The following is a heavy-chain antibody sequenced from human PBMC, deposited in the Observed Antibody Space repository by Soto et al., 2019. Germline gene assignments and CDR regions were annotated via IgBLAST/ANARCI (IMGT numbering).Heavy chain of an antibody. CDR2: IYYSGST. V-gene: IGHV4-31*03. CDR3: ARRGYSYGYHYYYYGMDV. CDR1: GGSISSGGYY. J-gene: IGHJ6*02. D-gene: IGHD5-18*01. Sequence: ASETLSHTCTVSGGSISSGGYYWSWIRKHPGKGLEWIGYIYYSGSTYYNPSLKSRVTISVDTSKNQFSLKLSSVTAADTAVYYCARRGYSYGYHYYYYGMDVWGQGTTVTVSS.